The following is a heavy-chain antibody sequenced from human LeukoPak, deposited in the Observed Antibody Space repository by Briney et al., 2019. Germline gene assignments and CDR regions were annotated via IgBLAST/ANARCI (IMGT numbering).Heavy chain of an antibody. J-gene: IGHJ6*02. CDR1: GYTVPSYY. V-gene: IGHV1-46*01. Sequence: ASVKVSCKASGYTVPSYYMHWVRQAPGQGLEWMGILNPSGGSTSYAQKFQGRATLTRATSTSTVYMELSSLRSEDTAVYYCASVYNYGMDVWGQGTTVIVSS. CDR3: ASVYNYGMDV. CDR2: LNPSGGST.